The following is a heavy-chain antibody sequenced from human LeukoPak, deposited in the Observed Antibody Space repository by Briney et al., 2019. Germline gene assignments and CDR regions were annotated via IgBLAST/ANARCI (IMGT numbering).Heavy chain of an antibody. CDR1: GGSFSGYY. J-gene: IGHJ5*02. Sequence: SETLSLTCAVYGGSFSGYYWSWIRQPPGKGLEWIGSIYYSGSTYYNPSLKSRVTISVDTSKNQFSLKLSSVTAADTAVYYCAREGGGNWNEPWGQGTLVTVSS. CDR3: AREGGGNWNEP. CDR2: IYYSGST. V-gene: IGHV4-34*01. D-gene: IGHD3-16*01.